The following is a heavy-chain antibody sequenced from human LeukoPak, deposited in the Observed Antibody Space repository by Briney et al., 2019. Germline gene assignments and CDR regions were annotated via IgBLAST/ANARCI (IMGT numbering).Heavy chain of an antibody. CDR2: INPSGDST. CDR1: GYTFTSYY. J-gene: IGHJ6*03. V-gene: IGHV1-46*01. CDR3: ARNLSQQWTGELSPYYYYYMDV. Sequence: GASVTVSCKASGYTFTSYYMHWVRQAPGQGREGMGIINPSGDSTIYAQKFQGRVTMTRDMSTSTVYMELSSLRSEDTAVYYCARNLSQQWTGELSPYYYYYMDVWGKGTTVTVSS. D-gene: IGHD3-16*02.